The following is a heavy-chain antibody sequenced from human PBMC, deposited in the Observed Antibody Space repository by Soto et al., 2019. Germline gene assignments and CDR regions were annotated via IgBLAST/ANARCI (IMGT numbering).Heavy chain of an antibody. CDR1: GGSFSGCY. D-gene: IGHD6-19*01. CDR2: INHSGGT. J-gene: IGHJ4*02. CDR3: ARGYASGWYVFGY. Sequence: QVQLQQWGAGLLKHSETLCLTCAVYGGSFSGCYWSWIRQPPGKGLEWIGEINHSGGTNYNPSLKSRVTISVDTSKNQFSLKLSSVTAADTAVYYCARGYASGWYVFGYWGQGTLVTVSS. V-gene: IGHV4-34*01.